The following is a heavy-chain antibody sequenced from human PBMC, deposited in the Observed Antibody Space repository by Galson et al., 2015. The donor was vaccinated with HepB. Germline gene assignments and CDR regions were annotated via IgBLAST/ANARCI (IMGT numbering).Heavy chain of an antibody. J-gene: IGHJ4*02. CDR1: GFTFSSYS. CDR3: ARDNYYDSSGYYYLYDY. D-gene: IGHD3-22*01. Sequence: SLRLSCAASGFTFSSYSMNWVRQAPGKGLEWVSYISSSSSTIYYANSVKGRFTISRDNAKNSLYLQMNSLRDEDTAVYYCARDNYYDSSGYYYLYDYWGQGTLVTVSS. CDR2: ISSSSSTI. V-gene: IGHV3-48*02.